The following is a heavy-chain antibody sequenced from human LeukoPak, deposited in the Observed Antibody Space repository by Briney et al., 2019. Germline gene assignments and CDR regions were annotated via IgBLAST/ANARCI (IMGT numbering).Heavy chain of an antibody. CDR1: GGSISSGSYY. V-gene: IGHV4-61*02. CDR2: IYTSGST. Sequence: SQTLSLTCTVSGGSISSGSYYWSWIRQPAGKGLEWIGRIYTSGSTNYNPSLKSRVTISVDTSKNQFSLKLSSVTAADTAVYYCARSGIAARLLDYWGQGTLVTVSS. J-gene: IGHJ4*02. CDR3: ARSGIAARLLDY. D-gene: IGHD6-6*01.